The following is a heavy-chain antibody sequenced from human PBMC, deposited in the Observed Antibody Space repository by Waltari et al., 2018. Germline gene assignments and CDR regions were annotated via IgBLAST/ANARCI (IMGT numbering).Heavy chain of an antibody. CDR1: GGSIHTYY. D-gene: IGHD2-15*01. Sequence: QVQLQESGPGLVKPSETLSLTCTVSGGSIHTYYWSWIRQPAGKGLEWIGRIYTSGSTNYNPSLKGRVAMSVDTSKNQFSLKLKSVTPADTAVYYCARVSVASCTVGRCPSWFDPWGQGTLVTVSS. J-gene: IGHJ5*02. V-gene: IGHV4-4*07. CDR2: IYTSGST. CDR3: ARVSVASCTVGRCPSWFDP.